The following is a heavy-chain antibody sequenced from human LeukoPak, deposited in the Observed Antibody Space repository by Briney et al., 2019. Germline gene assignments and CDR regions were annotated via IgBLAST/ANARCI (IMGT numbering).Heavy chain of an antibody. J-gene: IGHJ4*02. CDR1: GYTFTDYY. CDR2: INPNSGGS. CDR3: ASRPDRLLLFFYDY. Sequence: ASVKVSCKASGYTFTDYYMHRVRQAPGQGLEWMGWINPNSGGSNYAQKFQDRVTMTRDTSINSVYMELRSLRSDDTAVYYCASRPDRLLLFFYDYWGQGTLVTVSS. D-gene: IGHD3-22*01. V-gene: IGHV1-2*02.